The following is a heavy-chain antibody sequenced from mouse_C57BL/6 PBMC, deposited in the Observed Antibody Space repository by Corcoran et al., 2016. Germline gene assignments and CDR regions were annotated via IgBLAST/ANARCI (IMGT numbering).Heavy chain of an antibody. CDR2: IDPEDGET. CDR1: GFNIKDYY. Sequence: EVQLQQSGAELVKPGASVKLSCTASGFNIKDYYMHWVKQRTEQGLEWIGRIDPEDGETKYALKFQGKATITADTSSNTAYLQLSSLTSDDTTVYYCARTVTAYYFDYWGQGTTLTVSS. V-gene: IGHV14-2*01. D-gene: IGHD2-1*01. J-gene: IGHJ2*01. CDR3: ARTVTAYYFDY.